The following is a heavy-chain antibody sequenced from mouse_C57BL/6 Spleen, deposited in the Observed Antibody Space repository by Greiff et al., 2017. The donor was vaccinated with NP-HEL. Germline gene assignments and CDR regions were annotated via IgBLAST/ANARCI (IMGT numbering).Heavy chain of an antibody. V-gene: IGHV1-50*01. J-gene: IGHJ2*01. CDR3: ARSDGYYLDY. CDR1: GYTFTSYW. Sequence: VQLQQPGAELVKPGASVKLSCKASGYTFTSYWMQWVNQRPGQGLEWIGEIDPSDSYTNYNQKFKGKATLTVDTSSSTAYMQLSSLTSEDSAVYYCARSDGYYLDYWGQGTTLTVSS. CDR2: IDPSDSYT. D-gene: IGHD2-3*01.